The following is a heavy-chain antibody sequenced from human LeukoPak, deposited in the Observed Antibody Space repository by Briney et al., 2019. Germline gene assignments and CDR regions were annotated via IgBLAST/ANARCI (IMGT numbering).Heavy chain of an antibody. D-gene: IGHD3-22*01. V-gene: IGHV4-30-4*01. CDR2: IYYGGST. J-gene: IGHJ3*02. Sequence: SETLSLTCTVSGGSISSGDYYWNWIRQPPGKGLEWIGYIYYGGSTYYNPSLKSRLTISVDTSKNQFSLKLSSVTAADTAVYYCARAGGTGHYYDSSGYYNKLGIDAFDIWGQGTMVTVSS. CDR3: ARAGGTGHYYDSSGYYNKLGIDAFDI. CDR1: GGSISSGDYY.